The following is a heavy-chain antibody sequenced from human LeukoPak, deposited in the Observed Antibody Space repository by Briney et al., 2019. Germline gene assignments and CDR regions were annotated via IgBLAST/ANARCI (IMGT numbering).Heavy chain of an antibody. V-gene: IGHV3-30*18. CDR3: AKDKRTGADY. D-gene: IGHD7-27*01. CDR1: GFTFSSYG. CDR2: ISYDGSNK. Sequence: PGRSLRLSCAASGFTFSSYGMHWVRQAPGKGLEWVAVISYDGSNKYYADSVKGRFTISRDNSKNTLYLQMNSLRAEDTAVYYCAKDKRTGADYWGQGTLVTVSS. J-gene: IGHJ4*02.